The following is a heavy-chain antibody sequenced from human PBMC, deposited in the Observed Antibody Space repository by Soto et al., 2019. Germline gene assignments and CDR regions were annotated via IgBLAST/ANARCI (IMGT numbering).Heavy chain of an antibody. V-gene: IGHV1-46*01. Sequence: QVQLVQSGAEVKKPGASVKVSCKASGYTFTSYYMHWVRQAPGQGLEWMGIINPSGGSTSYAQKFQGRVTMTRDTSTSTVYMELGSLRSEDTAVYYCARDSDTGYYYYGMDVWGQGTTVTVSS. D-gene: IGHD5-18*01. CDR3: ARDSDTGYYYYGMDV. J-gene: IGHJ6*02. CDR2: INPSGGST. CDR1: GYTFTSYY.